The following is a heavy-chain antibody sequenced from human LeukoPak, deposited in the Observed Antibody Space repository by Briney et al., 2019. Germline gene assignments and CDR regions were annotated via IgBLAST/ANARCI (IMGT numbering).Heavy chain of an antibody. V-gene: IGHV4-39*01. CDR2: IYYSGTT. D-gene: IGHD3-16*01. Sequence: SETLSLTCTVSGGSLSSSDYFWGWTRQPPGKGLEWIASIYYSGTTHYNPSHQSRVTMSVDTSKNQFSLKLSSVTAADTAVYYCARVNLQGVPSPWGQGILVTVSS. J-gene: IGHJ5*02. CDR3: ARVNLQGVPSP. CDR1: GGSLSSSDYF.